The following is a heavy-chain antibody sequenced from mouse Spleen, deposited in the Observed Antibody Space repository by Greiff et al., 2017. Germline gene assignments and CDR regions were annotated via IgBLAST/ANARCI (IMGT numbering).Heavy chain of an antibody. D-gene: IGHD1-1*01. V-gene: IGHV5-12*01. CDR2: ISNGGGST. CDR3: ARHGSSYDWYFDV. Sequence: EVKLVESGGGLVQPGGSLKLSCAASGFTFSDYYMYWVRQTPEKRLEWVAYISNGGGSTYYPDTVKGRFTISRDNAKNTLYLQMSRLKSEDTAMYYCARHGSSYDWYFDVWGTGTTVTVSS. CDR1: GFTFSDYY. J-gene: IGHJ1*03.